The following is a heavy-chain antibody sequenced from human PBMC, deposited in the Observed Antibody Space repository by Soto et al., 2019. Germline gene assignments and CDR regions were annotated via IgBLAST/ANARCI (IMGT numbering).Heavy chain of an antibody. J-gene: IGHJ6*03. V-gene: IGHV4-39*01. Sequence: SETLSLTCTVSGGSISSSSYYWGWIRQPPGKGLEWIGSIYYSGSTYYNPSLKSRVTISVDTSKNQFSLKLSSLTAADTAVYYCATLPITYYDFWSGYREGAWYMDVWGKGTMVTVSS. CDR1: GGSISSSSYY. CDR2: IYYSGST. D-gene: IGHD3-3*01. CDR3: ATLPITYYDFWSGYREGAWYMDV.